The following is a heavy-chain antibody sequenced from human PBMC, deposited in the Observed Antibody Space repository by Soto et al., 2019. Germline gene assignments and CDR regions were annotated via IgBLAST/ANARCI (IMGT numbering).Heavy chain of an antibody. Sequence: GGSLRLSCAASGFRFSDHYMTWIRQAPGKGLEWVSKISGDGTTTYYAESVKGRFTVSRVKAKNSVYLQMNSLRAEDTAVYYCASDPYYYASGFWGQGTLVTVSS. CDR1: GFRFSDHY. D-gene: IGHD3-10*01. CDR3: ASDPYYYASGF. J-gene: IGHJ4*02. CDR2: ISGDGTTT. V-gene: IGHV3-11*01.